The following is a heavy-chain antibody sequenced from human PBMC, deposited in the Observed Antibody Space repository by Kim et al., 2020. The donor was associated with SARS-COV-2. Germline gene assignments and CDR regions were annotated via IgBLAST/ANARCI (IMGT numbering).Heavy chain of an antibody. D-gene: IGHD3-3*01. Sequence: SLKSRVTISVGTSKNQFSLKLSSVTAADTAVYYCATGITIFGVVRGPFDYWGQGTLVTVSS. V-gene: IGHV4-31*02. J-gene: IGHJ4*02. CDR3: ATGITIFGVVRGPFDY.